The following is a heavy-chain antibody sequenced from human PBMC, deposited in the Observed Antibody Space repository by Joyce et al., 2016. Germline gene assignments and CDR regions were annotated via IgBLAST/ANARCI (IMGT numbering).Heavy chain of an antibody. Sequence: QVQLVQSGAEVKKPGASVKVSCKASGYSFTDHYVHWVRQAPGQGLKWRGRINPDSGGTSYAQKFQGRVTLTRDASIATAYMELSSLRYDDTAVYFCARGSMPPYAFDIWGQGTMVTVSS. V-gene: IGHV1-2*06. J-gene: IGHJ3*02. CDR1: GYSFTDHY. CDR3: ARGSMPPYAFDI. CDR2: INPDSGGT. D-gene: IGHD2/OR15-2a*01.